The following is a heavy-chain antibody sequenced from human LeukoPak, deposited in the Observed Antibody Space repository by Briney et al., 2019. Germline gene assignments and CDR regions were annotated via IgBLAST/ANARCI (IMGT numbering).Heavy chain of an antibody. CDR2: IYYSGST. V-gene: IGHV4-59*01. D-gene: IGHD6-19*01. J-gene: IGHJ5*02. Sequence: SETLSLTCTVSGGSISSYYWSWIRRPPGKGLEWIGYIYYSGSTNYNPSLKSRVTISVDTSKNQFSLKLSSVTVADTAVYYCARSPPSGWFNWFDPWGQGTLVTVSS. CDR1: GGSISSYY. CDR3: ARSPPSGWFNWFDP.